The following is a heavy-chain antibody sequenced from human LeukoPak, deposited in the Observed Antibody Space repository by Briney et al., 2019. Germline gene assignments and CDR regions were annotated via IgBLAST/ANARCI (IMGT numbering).Heavy chain of an antibody. CDR2: IIPIFGTA. J-gene: IGHJ4*02. CDR3: ARVAAAGAFDY. CDR1: GGTFSSYA. V-gene: IGHV1-69*05. Sequence: GASVKVSCEASGGTFSSYAISWVRQAPGQGLEWMGRIIPIFGTANYAQKFQGRVTITTDESTSTAYMELSSLRSEDTAVYYCARVAAAGAFDYWGQGTLVTVSS. D-gene: IGHD6-13*01.